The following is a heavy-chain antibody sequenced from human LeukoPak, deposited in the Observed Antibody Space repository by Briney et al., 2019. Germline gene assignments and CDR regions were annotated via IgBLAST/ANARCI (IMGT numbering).Heavy chain of an antibody. CDR1: GFTFSSYA. J-gene: IGHJ4*02. CDR2: ISSSSYI. D-gene: IGHD3-16*01. V-gene: IGHV3-21*01. Sequence: PGGSLRLSCAASGFTFSSYAMSWVRQAPGKGLEWVSSISSSSYIYYADSVKGRFTISRDNAKNSLYLQMNSLRAEDTAVYYCARSIVVWYYFDYWGQGTLVTVSS. CDR3: ARSIVVWYYFDY.